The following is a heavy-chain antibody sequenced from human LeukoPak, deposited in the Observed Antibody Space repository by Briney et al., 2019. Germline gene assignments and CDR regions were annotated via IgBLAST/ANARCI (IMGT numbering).Heavy chain of an antibody. Sequence: GGSLRLSCAASGFTFSSYGMHWVRQAPGKGLEWVAFIRYDGSNKYYADSVKGRFTISRDNSKNTLYLQMNSLRAEDTAVYYCAKLPRQLDYYYYYMDVWGKGTTVTVSS. J-gene: IGHJ6*03. CDR3: AKLPRQLDYYYYYMDV. CDR1: GFTFSSYG. D-gene: IGHD6-6*01. V-gene: IGHV3-30*02. CDR2: IRYDGSNK.